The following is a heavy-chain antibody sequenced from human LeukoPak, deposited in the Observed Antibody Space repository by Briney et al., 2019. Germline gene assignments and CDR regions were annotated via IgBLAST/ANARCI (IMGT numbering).Heavy chain of an antibody. Sequence: GASVKVSCKASGYTFTSYGISWVRQAPGQGLEWMGWISAYNGNTNYAQKLQGRVTMTTDTSTSTAYMELRSLRSDDTAVYYCAGDLFLGYCSSTSCFNWFDPWGQGTLVTVSS. CDR1: GYTFTSYG. D-gene: IGHD2-2*01. V-gene: IGHV1-18*01. CDR2: ISAYNGNT. CDR3: AGDLFLGYCSSTSCFNWFDP. J-gene: IGHJ5*02.